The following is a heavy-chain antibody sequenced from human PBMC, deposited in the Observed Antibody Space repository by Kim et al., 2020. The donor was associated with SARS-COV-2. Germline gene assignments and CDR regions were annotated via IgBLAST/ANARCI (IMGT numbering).Heavy chain of an antibody. V-gene: IGHV3-48*04. Sequence: GGSLRLSCAASGFTFSSYSMNWVRQAPGKGLEWVSYISSSSSTIYYADSVKGRFTISRDNAKNSLYLQMNSLRAEDTAVYYCARDLVIVVVITTPNWFDPWGQGTLVTVSS. CDR1: GFTFSSYS. CDR2: ISSSSSTI. CDR3: ARDLVIVVVITTPNWFDP. D-gene: IGHD3-22*01. J-gene: IGHJ5*02.